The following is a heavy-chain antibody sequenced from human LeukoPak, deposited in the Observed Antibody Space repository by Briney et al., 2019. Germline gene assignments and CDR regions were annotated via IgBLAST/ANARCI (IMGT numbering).Heavy chain of an antibody. J-gene: IGHJ4*02. CDR1: GFTVSSNY. CDR3: AKDNYYDSSGCFDY. Sequence: GGSLRLSCAASGFTVSSNYMSWVRQAPGKGLEWVSVIYSGGSTYYADSVKGRFTISRDNSKNTLYLQMNSLRAEDTAVYYCAKDNYYDSSGCFDYWGQGTLVTVSS. CDR2: IYSGGST. D-gene: IGHD3-22*01. V-gene: IGHV3-53*01.